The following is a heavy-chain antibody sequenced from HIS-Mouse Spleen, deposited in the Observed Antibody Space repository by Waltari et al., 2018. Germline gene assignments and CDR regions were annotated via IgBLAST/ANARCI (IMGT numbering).Heavy chain of an antibody. V-gene: IGHV4-39*07. J-gene: IGHJ2*01. CDR2: IYYSGST. CDR3: AREIPYSSSWYDWYFDL. CDR1: GGSISTSRYY. D-gene: IGHD6-13*01. Sequence: QLQPQESAPRLVTASETPCLTCPVSGGSISTSRYYWGAHRHPPRKGLEWIGSIYYSGSTYYNPSLTSRVTISVDTSKNQFSLKLSSVTAADTAVYYCAREIPYSSSWYDWYFDLWGRGTLVTVSS.